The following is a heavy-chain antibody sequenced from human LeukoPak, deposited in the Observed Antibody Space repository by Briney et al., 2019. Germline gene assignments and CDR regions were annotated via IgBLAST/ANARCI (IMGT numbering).Heavy chain of an antibody. J-gene: IGHJ3*02. CDR3: ARDRLDAFDI. CDR1: GFTFSNYA. CDR2: IWYDGSNK. Sequence: PGGSLRLSCAASGFTFSNYAMHWVRQAPGKGLEWVAVIWYDGSNKYYADSVKGRFTISRDNSKNTLYLQMNSLRAEDTAVYYCARDRLDAFDIWGQGTMVTVSS. V-gene: IGHV3-33*08. D-gene: IGHD6-25*01.